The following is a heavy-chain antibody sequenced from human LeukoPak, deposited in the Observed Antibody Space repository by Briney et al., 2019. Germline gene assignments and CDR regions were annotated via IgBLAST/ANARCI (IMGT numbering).Heavy chain of an antibody. J-gene: IGHJ4*02. D-gene: IGHD1-1*01. CDR3: ARDFSLTRLERPFDY. Sequence: GRSLRLSCAASGFTFSSYAMHWVRQAPGKGLGWVAVISYDGSNKYYADSVKGRFTISRDNSKNTLYLQMNSLRAEDTAVYYCARDFSLTRLERPFDYWGQGTLVTVSS. CDR2: ISYDGSNK. CDR1: GFTFSSYA. V-gene: IGHV3-30-3*01.